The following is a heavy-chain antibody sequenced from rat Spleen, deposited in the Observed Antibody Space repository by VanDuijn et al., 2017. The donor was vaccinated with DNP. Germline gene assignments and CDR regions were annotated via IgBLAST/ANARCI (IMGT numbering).Heavy chain of an antibody. CDR2: INEDSRTI. Sequence: EVQLVESGGGSVQPGSPLKLSCAASGFSFRSNWLNWIRQAPGKGLEWIAEINEDSRTIKYSPSLKDKFTISRDNVQNTLYLQMRKLGSEDTAIYDCVREDKGVDDGGQGVMVTVAS. J-gene: IGHJ2*01. CDR1: GFSFRSNW. V-gene: IGHV4-2*01. CDR3: VREDKGVDD. D-gene: IGHD2-2*01.